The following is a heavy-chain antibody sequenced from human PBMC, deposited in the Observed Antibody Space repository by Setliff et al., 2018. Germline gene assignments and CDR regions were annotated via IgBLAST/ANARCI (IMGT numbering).Heavy chain of an antibody. J-gene: IGHJ6*03. D-gene: IGHD3-10*01. CDR2: IYYSGST. Sequence: PSETLSLTCTVSDDSFTSSRYYWGLIRQPPGKGLEWVATIYYSGSTYSNPSLKSRLIISVDAPDNQFSVKLSSVTAADTAVYYCARRKSNGSGSYPSLYMDVWGKGIMVTVSS. CDR3: ARRKSNGSGSYPSLYMDV. V-gene: IGHV4-39*01. CDR1: DDSFTSSRYY.